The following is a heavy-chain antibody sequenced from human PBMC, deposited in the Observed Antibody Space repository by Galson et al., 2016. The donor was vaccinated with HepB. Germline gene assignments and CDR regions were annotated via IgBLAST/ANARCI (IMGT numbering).Heavy chain of an antibody. CDR2: INLSAGSI. J-gene: IGHJ5*01. CDR1: GYTFTSYY. CDR3: ARDHGGYYDFWGGRARAGWFDF. D-gene: IGHD3-3*01. V-gene: IGHV1-46*01. Sequence: SVKVSCKASGYTFTSYYMYWVRQAPGQGLEWMGIINLSAGSITYAQKFQGRVTMTRDTSTNTVYMELSSLRSEDTAVYYCARDHGGYYDFWGGRARAGWFDFWGQGTLVTVSS.